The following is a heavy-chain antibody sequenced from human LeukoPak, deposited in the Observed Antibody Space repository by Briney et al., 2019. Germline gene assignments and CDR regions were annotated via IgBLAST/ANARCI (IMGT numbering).Heavy chain of an antibody. J-gene: IGHJ5*02. CDR2: INYSGST. CDR1: GGSISSGGHY. Sequence: SQTLSLTCTVSGGSISSGGHYWSWIRQHPGKGLEWIGYINYSGSTYYNPSLKSRVTISVDTSQNQFSLKLSSVTAADTAVYYCARDELYGSGSYQSNWFDPWGQGTLVTVSS. V-gene: IGHV4-31*03. D-gene: IGHD3-10*01. CDR3: ARDELYGSGSYQSNWFDP.